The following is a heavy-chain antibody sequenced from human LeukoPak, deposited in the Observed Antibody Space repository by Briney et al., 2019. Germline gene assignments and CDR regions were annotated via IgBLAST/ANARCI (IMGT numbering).Heavy chain of an antibody. J-gene: IGHJ6*03. D-gene: IGHD2-2*01. CDR2: IIPIFGTA. CDR3: ARGFVSCSSTSCEGSDYYYYMDV. CDR1: GYTFTSYA. Sequence: GASVKVSCKASGYTFTSYAISWVRQAPGQGLEWMGGIIPIFGTANYAQKFQGRVTITADESTSTAYMELSSLRSEDTAVYYCARGFVSCSSTSCEGSDYYYYMDVWGKGTTVTISS. V-gene: IGHV1-69*13.